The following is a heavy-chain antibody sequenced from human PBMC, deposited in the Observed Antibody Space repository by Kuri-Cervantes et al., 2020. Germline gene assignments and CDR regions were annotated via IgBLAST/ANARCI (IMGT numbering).Heavy chain of an antibody. V-gene: IGHV3-30*03. CDR2: ISYDGSNK. D-gene: IGHD3-16*01. CDR3: ARDWRRVGGMDV. J-gene: IGHJ6*02. CDR1: GFTFSSYG. Sequence: GESLKISCAASGFTFSSYGMHWVRQAPGKGLEWVAVISYDGSNKYYADSVKGRFTISRDNSKNTLYLQMNSLRDEDTAVYYCARDWRRVGGMDVWGQGTTVTVSS.